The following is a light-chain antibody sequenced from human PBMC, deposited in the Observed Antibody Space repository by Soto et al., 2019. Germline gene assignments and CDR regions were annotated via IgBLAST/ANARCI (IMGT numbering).Light chain of an antibody. CDR1: QFISTD. CDR2: AAS. Sequence: EVVMTQSPATLSVSPGERATLSCRASQFISTDLAWYQQKPGQAPSLLIYAASTRATGIPARFSGSGSGTEFTLTISSLQSEDFAVYFCQQYHKWPMYSFGQGTELEIK. J-gene: IGKJ2*03. V-gene: IGKV3-15*01. CDR3: QQYHKWPMYS.